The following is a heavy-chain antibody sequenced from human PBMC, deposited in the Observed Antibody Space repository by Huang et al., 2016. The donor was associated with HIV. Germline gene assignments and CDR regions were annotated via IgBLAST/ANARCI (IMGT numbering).Heavy chain of an antibody. Sequence: QVQLVQSGAEVKKPGASVKVSCKVSGYPLPELSMHWVRQAPGQGLEWMGGFDPEDGETSDAQKFQGRGTMTEDTSTDTAYRALSSLRSEDTAVYYCATVYRRFRNHDSGDYYFDYWDQGTLVTVSS. V-gene: IGHV1-24*01. D-gene: IGHD3-22*01. CDR1: GYPLPELS. J-gene: IGHJ4*02. CDR2: FDPEDGET. CDR3: ATVYRRFRNHDSGDYYFDY.